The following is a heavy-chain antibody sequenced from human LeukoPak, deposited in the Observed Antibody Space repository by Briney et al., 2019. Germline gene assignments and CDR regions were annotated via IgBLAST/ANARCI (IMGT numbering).Heavy chain of an antibody. J-gene: IGHJ4*02. Sequence: GGSLRLSCAASGFTFSSYAMSWVRQAPGKGLEWVSAISGSGGSTYYADSVKGRFTISRDNSKNTLYLQMNSLKTEDTAVYYCTTEAYYYDSSGYYPPFPFDYWGQGTLVTVSS. D-gene: IGHD3-22*01. V-gene: IGHV3-23*01. CDR1: GFTFSSYA. CDR2: ISGSGGST. CDR3: TTEAYYYDSSGYYPPFPFDY.